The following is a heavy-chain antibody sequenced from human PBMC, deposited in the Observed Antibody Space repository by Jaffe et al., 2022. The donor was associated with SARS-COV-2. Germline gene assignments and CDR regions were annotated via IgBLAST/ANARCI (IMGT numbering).Heavy chain of an antibody. V-gene: IGHV1-3*01. CDR2: LNGANGHT. J-gene: IGHJ4*02. CDR1: GYTFTSYA. Sequence: QVQLVQSGTEVKKPGASVKVSCKTSGYTFTSYAMHWVRQAPGQRLEWMGWLNGANGHTEYSQKFQGRVTITWDTSASTVYMEVNSLRSQDTAVYYCARSQLLWQVTPTDYWGQGTLVTVSS. D-gene: IGHD2-21*01. CDR3: ARSQLLWQVTPTDY.